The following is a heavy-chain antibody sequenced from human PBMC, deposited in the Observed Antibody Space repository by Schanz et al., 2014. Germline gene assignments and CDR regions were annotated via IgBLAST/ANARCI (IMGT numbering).Heavy chain of an antibody. CDR3: AKDPYDVLTGYQYYFDY. CDR2: INGSGNAT. Sequence: VQLVESGGGVVQPGRSLRLSCAASGFTFATYAMSWVRQAPGKGLEWVAAINGSGNATYYADSVKGRFTISRDNSRNTRFLQMKRLRVEDTAVYFCAKDPYDVLTGYQYYFDYWGPGRLVTVSS. D-gene: IGHD3-9*01. J-gene: IGHJ4*01. V-gene: IGHV3-23*04. CDR1: GFTFATYA.